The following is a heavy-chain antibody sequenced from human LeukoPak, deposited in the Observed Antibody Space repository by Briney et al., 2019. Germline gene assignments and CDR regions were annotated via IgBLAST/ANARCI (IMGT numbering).Heavy chain of an antibody. J-gene: IGHJ5*02. CDR3: ARLGGAAETWIANWFDP. V-gene: IGHV4-39*01. D-gene: IGHD1-26*01. CDR2: IYYSGST. CDR1: GGSISSSSYY. Sequence: PSETLSLTCTVSGGSISSSSYYWGWIRQPPGKGLEWIGSIYYSGSTYYNPSLKSRVTISVDTSKNQFSLKLSSVTAADTAVYYCARLGGAAETWIANWFDPWGQGTLVTVSS.